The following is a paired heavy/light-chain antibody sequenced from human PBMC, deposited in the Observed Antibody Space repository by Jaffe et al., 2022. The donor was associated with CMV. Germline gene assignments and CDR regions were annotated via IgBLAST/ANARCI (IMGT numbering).Heavy chain of an antibody. V-gene: IGHV3-23*01. J-gene: IGHJ4*02. CDR3: AKDQVEMSTLAGFWDY. Sequence: EVHLLESGGGLVQPGGSQRLSCTASGFSFSTYAMTWVRQAPGKGLEWVSSISASGSTYYADSVKGRFTISRDNSKNTLYLQMNSLRAEDTAVYYCAKDQVEMSTLAGFWDYWGQGTLVTVSS. CDR2: ISASGST. D-gene: IGHD2-15*01. CDR1: GFSFSTYA.
Light chain of an antibody. CDR2: WAS. CDR1: QSVLYSSNNRNY. CDR3: QQYFDSPQWT. J-gene: IGKJ1*01. Sequence: DIVMTQSPDSLAVSLGERASINCRSSQSVLYSSNNRNYLAWYQQKPGQPPKLLIYWASTRESGVPDRFSGSGSGTDFTLTISSLQAEDVAVYYCQQYFDSPQWTFGQGTKVEIK. V-gene: IGKV4-1*01.